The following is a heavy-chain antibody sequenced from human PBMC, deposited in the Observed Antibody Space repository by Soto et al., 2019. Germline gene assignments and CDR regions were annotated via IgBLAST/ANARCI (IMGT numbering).Heavy chain of an antibody. CDR2: ISYDGSNK. CDR3: AKEAGSNPRRGNWFDP. D-gene: IGHD2-2*01. CDR1: GLTFSSYG. V-gene: IGHV3-30*18. J-gene: IGHJ5*02. Sequence: GGSLRLSCAASGLTFSSYGMHWVRQAPGKGLEWVAVISYDGSNKYYADSVKGRFTISRDNSKNTLYLQMNSLRAEDTAVYYCAKEAGSNPRRGNWFDPWGHGTLVTVSS.